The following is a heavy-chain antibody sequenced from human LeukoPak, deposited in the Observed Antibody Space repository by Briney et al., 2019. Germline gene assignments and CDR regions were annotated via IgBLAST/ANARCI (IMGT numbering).Heavy chain of an antibody. CDR3: ARLVVSTWYHEVLLGRDY. CDR1: GGSISSSTNY. J-gene: IGHJ4*02. CDR2: IYYSGST. V-gene: IGHV4-39*01. Sequence: SETLSLTCTVSGGSISSSTNYWGWIRQPPGKGLEWIGSIYYSGSTYYKPSLKSRVTISVDTSKNQFSLKLSSVTAADTAVYYCARLVVSTWYHEVLLGRDYWGQGTLVTVSS. D-gene: IGHD6-13*01.